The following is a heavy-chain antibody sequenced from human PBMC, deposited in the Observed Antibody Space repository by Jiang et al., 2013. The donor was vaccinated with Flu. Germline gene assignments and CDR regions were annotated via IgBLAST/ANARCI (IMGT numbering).Heavy chain of an antibody. CDR3: ATSIAARNWFDP. CDR2: INPSGGST. Sequence: AEVKKPGASVKVSCKASGYTFTSYYMHWVRQAPGQGLEWMGIINPSGGSTSYAQKFQGRVTMTRDTSTSTVYMELSSLRSEDTAVYYCATSIAARNWFDPWGQGTLVTVSS. CDR1: GYTFTSYY. V-gene: IGHV1-46*03. D-gene: IGHD6-6*01. J-gene: IGHJ5*02.